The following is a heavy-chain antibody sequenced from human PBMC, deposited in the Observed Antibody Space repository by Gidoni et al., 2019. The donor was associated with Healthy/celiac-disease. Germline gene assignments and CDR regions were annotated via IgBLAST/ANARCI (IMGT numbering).Heavy chain of an antibody. J-gene: IGHJ4*02. CDR3: ARGPVRTMVRVSGYFDY. V-gene: IGHV3-72*01. Sequence: EVQLVESGGGLFQPGGSLRLSCAASVFPFSDHYIDWVRQAPGKGLEWVGRTRKKANSYTTEYDASVKGRCNISRDDTKNSLYLQMNSLKTEDTAVYYCARGPVRTMVRVSGYFDYWGQGTLVTVSS. CDR2: TRKKANSYTT. D-gene: IGHD3-10*01. CDR1: VFPFSDHY.